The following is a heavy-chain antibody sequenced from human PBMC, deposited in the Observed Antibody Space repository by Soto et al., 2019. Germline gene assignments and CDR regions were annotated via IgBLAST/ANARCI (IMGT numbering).Heavy chain of an antibody. V-gene: IGHV3-23*01. J-gene: IGHJ4*02. Sequence: EVQLSESGGGLVQPGGSLRLSCTASGFIFRNYVMTWVRQAPGKGLEWVSSIIGSGGTTYYTDSVKGRFTISRDNSKNTLFLQINSLRAEDTAVYYCAKRPLEVHMYDYWAQGTLVTVSS. D-gene: IGHD1-1*01. CDR2: IIGSGGTT. CDR3: AKRPLEVHMYDY. CDR1: GFIFRNYV.